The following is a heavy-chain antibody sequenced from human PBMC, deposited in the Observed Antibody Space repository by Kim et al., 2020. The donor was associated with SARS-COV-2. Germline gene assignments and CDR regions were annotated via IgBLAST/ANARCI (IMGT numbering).Heavy chain of an antibody. J-gene: IGHJ5*02. D-gene: IGHD2-2*01. CDR3: ARLSCSSTSCYSFDP. V-gene: IGHV4-59*08. CDR2: IYYSGST. CDR1: GGSISSYY. Sequence: SETLSLTCTVSGGSISSYYWSWIRQPPGKGLEWIGYIYYSGSTNYNPSLKSRVTISVDTSKNQFSLKLSSVTAADTAVYYCARLSCSSTSCYSFDPWCQGTLVTVSS.